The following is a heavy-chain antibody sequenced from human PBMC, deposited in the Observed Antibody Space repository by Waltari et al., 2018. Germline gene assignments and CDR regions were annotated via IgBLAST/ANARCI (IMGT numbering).Heavy chain of an antibody. CDR2: ISDSGVIT. Sequence: EEHLLESGGGLAQPGGSLRLPCAASGFTFIRYAMSWVRPAPGKGLEWVSGISDSGVITKYADSVKGRFTFSRDNSKNTVFLHLNSLRAEDTAIYYCARHLYSIDYLELAKWGQGTLVTVSS. J-gene: IGHJ4*02. CDR3: ARHLYSIDYLELAK. V-gene: IGHV3-23*01. CDR1: GFTFIRYA. D-gene: IGHD3-22*01.